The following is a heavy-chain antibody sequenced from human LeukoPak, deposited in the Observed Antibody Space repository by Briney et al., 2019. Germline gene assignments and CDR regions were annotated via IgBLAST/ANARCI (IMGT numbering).Heavy chain of an antibody. Sequence: ASVKVSCKASGYTFTGYYMHWVRQAPGQGLEWMGWINPNSGGTNYAQKFQGRVTMTRDTSISTAYMELSRLRSDDTAVYYCARAVAGTTQVSYWGQGTLVTVSS. J-gene: IGHJ4*02. D-gene: IGHD6-19*01. CDR3: ARAVAGTTQVSY. CDR2: INPNSGGT. V-gene: IGHV1-2*02. CDR1: GYTFTGYY.